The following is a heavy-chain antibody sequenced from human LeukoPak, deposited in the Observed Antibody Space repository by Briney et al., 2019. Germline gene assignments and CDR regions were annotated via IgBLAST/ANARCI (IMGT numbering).Heavy chain of an antibody. CDR3: TSHTGTGDAFRPFHI. CDR2: IKHDRDEK. Sequence: GGSLRLSCVASGFMFSESWMNWVRQAPGKGLEWVANIKHDRDEKHYADSVKGRFTISRDNAKNSLYLQMNSLRAEDTAVYYCTSHTGTGDAFRPFHIWGQGTMVTVSS. CDR1: GFMFSESW. J-gene: IGHJ3*02. D-gene: IGHD2-21*02. V-gene: IGHV3-7*01.